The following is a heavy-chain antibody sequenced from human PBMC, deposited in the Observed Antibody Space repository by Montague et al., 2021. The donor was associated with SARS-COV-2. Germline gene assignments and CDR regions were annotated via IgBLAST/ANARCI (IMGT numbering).Heavy chain of an antibody. Sequence: SLRLSCAASGFTFGSYAMSWVRQAPGKGLEWVSGINSSGSSTYYADSVKGRFTISRDNSKNTLYLQMNSLRAENTAVYYCAKEVDRNHEIWVVYRFAAFDYWGQGTMVTVSS. CDR3: AKEVDRNHEIWVVYRFAAFDY. V-gene: IGHV3-23*05. D-gene: IGHD3-16*02. CDR2: INSSGSST. J-gene: IGHJ3*01. CDR1: GFTFGSYA.